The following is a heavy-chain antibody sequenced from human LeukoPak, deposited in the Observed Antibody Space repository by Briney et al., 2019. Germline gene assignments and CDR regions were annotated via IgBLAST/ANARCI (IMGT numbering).Heavy chain of an antibody. V-gene: IGHV3-66*01. D-gene: IGHD3-22*01. Sequence: GGSLRLSCAASGFTFSTYAMSWVRQAPGKGLEWVSVIYSGGSTYYADSVKGRFTISRDNSKNTLYLQMNSLRAEDTAVYYCARVISDYYDRPDAFDIWGQGTMVTVSS. J-gene: IGHJ3*02. CDR3: ARVISDYYDRPDAFDI. CDR1: GFTFSTYA. CDR2: IYSGGST.